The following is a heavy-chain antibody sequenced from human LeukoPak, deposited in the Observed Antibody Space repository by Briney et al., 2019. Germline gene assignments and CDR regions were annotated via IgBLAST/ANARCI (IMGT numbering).Heavy chain of an antibody. V-gene: IGHV3-53*01. Sequence: PGGSLRLSCAASGFTVSSNYMSWVRQAPGKGLEWVSVIYSGGSTYYADSVKGRFTISRDNSKNTLYLQMNSLRAEDTAVYYCARVPPALSGWGIYFDYWGQGTLVTVSS. CDR2: IYSGGST. CDR1: GFTVSSNY. J-gene: IGHJ4*02. CDR3: ARVPPALSGWGIYFDY. D-gene: IGHD6-19*01.